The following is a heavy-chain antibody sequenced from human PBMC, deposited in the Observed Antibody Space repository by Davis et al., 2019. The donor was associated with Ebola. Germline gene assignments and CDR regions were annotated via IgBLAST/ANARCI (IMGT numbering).Heavy chain of an antibody. J-gene: IGHJ6*02. V-gene: IGHV1-69*04. D-gene: IGHD1-26*01. CDR3: ARDRSWMGTYYGMDV. CDR2: IIPILGIA. CDR1: GGTFSSYA. Sequence: AASVKVSCKASGGTFSSYAISWVRQAPGQGLEWMGRIIPILGIANYAQKFQGRVTITADKSTSTAYMELSSLRSEDTAVYYCARDRSWMGTYYGMDVWGQGTTVTVSS.